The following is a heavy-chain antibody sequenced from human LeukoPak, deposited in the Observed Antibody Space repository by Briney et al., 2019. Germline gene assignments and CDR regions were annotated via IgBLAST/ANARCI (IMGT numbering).Heavy chain of an antibody. CDR3: ARRVSSSGFDAFDV. V-gene: IGHV5-51*01. D-gene: IGHD5-12*01. Sequence: GESLKISCKGSGYSFAAYWIGWVRQMPGKGLEWMGINYPGDSDTTYSPSFQGQVTMSADKSISTAYLQWSSLKASDTAMYYCARRVSSSGFDAFDVWGQGTMVTVSS. CDR1: GYSFAAYW. J-gene: IGHJ3*01. CDR2: NYPGDSDT.